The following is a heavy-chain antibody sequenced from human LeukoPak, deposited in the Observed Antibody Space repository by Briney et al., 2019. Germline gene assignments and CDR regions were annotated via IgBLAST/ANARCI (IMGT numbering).Heavy chain of an antibody. J-gene: IGHJ4*02. V-gene: IGHV4-34*01. D-gene: IGHD2-15*01. CDR2: IYHSGTT. CDR1: GGSLSGYY. Sequence: PSETLSLTCAVYGGSLSGYYWSWIRQPPGKGLEWIGSIYHSGTTSYNPSLKSRVTISVDTSKNQFSLKLSSVTAADTAVYYCARLGDCSGGSCYIYPPVYWGQGTLVTVSS. CDR3: ARLGDCSGGSCYIYPPVY.